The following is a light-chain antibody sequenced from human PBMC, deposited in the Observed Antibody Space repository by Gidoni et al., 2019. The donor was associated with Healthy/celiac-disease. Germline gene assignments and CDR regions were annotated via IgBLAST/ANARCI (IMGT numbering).Light chain of an antibody. V-gene: IGLV2-14*01. CDR1: SSDVGGYNY. CDR2: DVS. CDR3: SSYTSTVV. Sequence: SALTQPASVSGSPGQSITISCTGTSSDVGGYNYVSWYQQHPGKAPKLMIYDVSNRPSGVSNRFSGSKSGNTASLTISGLQAEDEADYYFSSYTSTVVFGGGTKLTVL. J-gene: IGLJ2*01.